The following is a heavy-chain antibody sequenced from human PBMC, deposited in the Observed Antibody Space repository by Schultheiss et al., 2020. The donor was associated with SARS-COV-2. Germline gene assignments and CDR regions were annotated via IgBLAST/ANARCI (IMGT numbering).Heavy chain of an antibody. Sequence: SQTLSLTCTVSGGSISSGGYYWSWIRQHPGKGLEWIGYIYYSGSTNYNPSLKSRVTISVDTSKNQFSLKLSSVTAADTAVYYCAREQWELGWFDPWGQGTLVTVSS. CDR2: IYYSGST. D-gene: IGHD1-26*01. CDR1: GGSISSGGYY. V-gene: IGHV4-61*08. CDR3: AREQWELGWFDP. J-gene: IGHJ5*02.